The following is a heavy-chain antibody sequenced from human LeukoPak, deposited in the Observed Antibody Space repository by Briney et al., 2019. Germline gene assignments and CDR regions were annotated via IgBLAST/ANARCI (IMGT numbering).Heavy chain of an antibody. CDR2: IYYSGST. CDR1: GGSISSSSYY. Sequence: SETLFLTCTVSGGSISSSSYYWGWIRQPPGKGLEWIGSIYYSGSTYYNPSLKSRVTISVDTSKNQFSLKLSSVTAADTAVYYCAKGATIIGDYFDYWGQGTLVTVSS. CDR3: AKGATIIGDYFDY. J-gene: IGHJ4*02. D-gene: IGHD5-24*01. V-gene: IGHV4-39*01.